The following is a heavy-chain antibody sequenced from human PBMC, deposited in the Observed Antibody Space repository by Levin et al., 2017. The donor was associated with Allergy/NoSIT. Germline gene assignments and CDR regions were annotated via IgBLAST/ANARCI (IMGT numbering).Heavy chain of an antibody. D-gene: IGHD5-18*01. Sequence: PGGSLRLSCAASGFSLSHAWMNWLRQAPGKGLEWVGRVTSKADGAATDYAAPVKGRFLILRDDSTNTLFLHMSSLKDEDTALYFCATQFQLWGQGTLVTVSS. CDR1: GFSLSHAW. V-gene: IGHV3-15*01. CDR3: ATQFQL. CDR2: VTSKADGAAT. J-gene: IGHJ4*02.